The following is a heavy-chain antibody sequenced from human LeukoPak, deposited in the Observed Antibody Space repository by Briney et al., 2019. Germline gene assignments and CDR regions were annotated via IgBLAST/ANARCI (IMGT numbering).Heavy chain of an antibody. Sequence: EGSLRLSCVASGITFNNYAVSWVRQAPEKGLDWVSVISGSAHKIRYADSVKGRFTISRDNSENIVYLQMNNLRVEDTAVYYCAGILTGYSSGYIHWGQGTLVTVSS. J-gene: IGHJ4*02. D-gene: IGHD5-18*01. CDR1: GITFNNYA. V-gene: IGHV3-23*01. CDR2: ISGSAHKI. CDR3: AGILTGYSSGYIH.